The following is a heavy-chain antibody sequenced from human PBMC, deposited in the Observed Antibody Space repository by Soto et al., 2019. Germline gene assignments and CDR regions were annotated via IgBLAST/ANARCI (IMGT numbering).Heavy chain of an antibody. CDR3: ATAYYDFWSGPTPGDYFDY. D-gene: IGHD3-3*01. J-gene: IGHJ4*02. CDR1: GYTLTELS. Sequence: ASVKVSCKVSGYTLTELSMHWVRQAPGKGLEWMGGFDPEDGETIYAQKFQGRVTMTEDTSTDTAYMELSSLRSEDTAVYYCATAYYDFWSGPTPGDYFDYWGQGTLVTVSS. CDR2: FDPEDGET. V-gene: IGHV1-24*01.